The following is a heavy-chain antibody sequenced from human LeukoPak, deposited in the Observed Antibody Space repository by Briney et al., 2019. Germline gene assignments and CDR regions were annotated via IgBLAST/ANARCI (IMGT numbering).Heavy chain of an antibody. V-gene: IGHV3-33*01. D-gene: IGHD3-10*01. CDR2: IWYDGSNK. CDR3: ARDSESYGSGSSSFDY. Sequence: GGSLRLSCAASGFTFGSYGMHWVRQAPGKGLEWVAVIWYDGSNKYYADSVKGRFTISRDNSKNTLYLQMNSLRAEDTAVYYCARDSESYGSGSSSFDYWGQGTLVTISS. CDR1: GFTFGSYG. J-gene: IGHJ4*02.